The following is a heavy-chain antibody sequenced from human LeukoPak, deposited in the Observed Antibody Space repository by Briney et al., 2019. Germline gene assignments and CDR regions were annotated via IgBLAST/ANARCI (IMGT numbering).Heavy chain of an antibody. V-gene: IGHV4-39*01. J-gene: IGHJ4*02. CDR1: GGSISSSSYY. Sequence: SETLSLTCTVSGGSISSSSYYWGWIRQPPGKGLEWIGSIYYSGSTYYNPSLKSRVTISVDTSKNQFSLKLSSVTAADTAVYYCARHWSGSGSSYFDYWGQGTLVTVSS. D-gene: IGHD3-10*01. CDR2: IYYSGST. CDR3: ARHWSGSGSSYFDY.